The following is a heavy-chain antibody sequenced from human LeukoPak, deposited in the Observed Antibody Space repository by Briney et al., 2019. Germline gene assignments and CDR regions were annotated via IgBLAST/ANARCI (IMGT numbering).Heavy chain of an antibody. CDR2: ISASGGST. J-gene: IGHJ4*02. D-gene: IGHD1-26*01. Sequence: ETLSLTCAVYGGSFSGYYWSWIRQPPGKGLEWVSGISASGGSTSYADSVRGRFTISRDNSKNTLYVQMNSLRDEDTAVYYCAKDQRWESPHYLDSWGQGTLVTVSS. V-gene: IGHV3-23*01. CDR3: AKDQRWESPHYLDS. CDR1: GGSFSGYY.